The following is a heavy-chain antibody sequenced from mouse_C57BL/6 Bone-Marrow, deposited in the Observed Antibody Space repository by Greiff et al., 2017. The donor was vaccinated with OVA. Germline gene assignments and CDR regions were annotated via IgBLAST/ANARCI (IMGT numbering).Heavy chain of an antibody. J-gene: IGHJ1*03. D-gene: IGHD2-3*01. CDR3: ARHEERDGYLWYFDV. Sequence: VKVVESGAELVKPGASVKLSCKASGYTFTEYTIHWVKQRSGQGLEWIGWFYPGSGSIKYNEKFKDKATLTADKSSSTVYMELSRLTSEDSAVYFCARHEERDGYLWYFDVWGTGTTVTVSS. CDR1: GYTFTEYT. CDR2: FYPGSGSI. V-gene: IGHV1-62-2*01.